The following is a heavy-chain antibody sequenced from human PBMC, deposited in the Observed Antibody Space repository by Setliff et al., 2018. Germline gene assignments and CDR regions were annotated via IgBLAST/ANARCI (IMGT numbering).Heavy chain of an antibody. Sequence: SETLSLTCAVSVYSISRDCHWGWVRQPPGKGLEWIGSIYYSGSTNYNPSLKSRVTISVDTSKNQFSLKLSSVTAADTAVYYCARVAQGLPYVGGRYFDYWGQGTLVTVSS. CDR1: VYSISRDCH. CDR3: ARVAQGLPYVGGRYFDY. V-gene: IGHV4-38-2*01. D-gene: IGHD1-26*01. J-gene: IGHJ4*02. CDR2: IYYSGST.